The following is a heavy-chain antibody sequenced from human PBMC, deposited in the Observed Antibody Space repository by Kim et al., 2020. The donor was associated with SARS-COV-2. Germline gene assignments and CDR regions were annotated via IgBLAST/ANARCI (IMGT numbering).Heavy chain of an antibody. CDR1: GFDFNRYD. V-gene: IGHV3-33*03. Sequence: GGSLRLSCAASGFDFNRYDMHWVRQAPGKGLEWVAFLWYDGSEKKYGDSVKGRFTISRDNSKNTVFLQMDSLRSEDTAIYYCAKELVPYCRGDCSPTFLDHWGQGTLVSVSS. D-gene: IGHD2-21*02. CDR3: AKELVPYCRGDCSPTFLDH. CDR2: LWYDGSEK. J-gene: IGHJ4*02.